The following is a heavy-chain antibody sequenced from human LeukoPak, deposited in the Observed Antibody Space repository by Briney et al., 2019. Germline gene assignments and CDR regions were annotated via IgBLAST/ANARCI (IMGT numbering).Heavy chain of an antibody. CDR1: GLSVSDAW. CDR3: TGPPD. J-gene: IGHJ4*02. V-gene: IGHV3-15*01. CDR2: IKSKTDGGTT. Sequence: PGGSLRLSCAASGLSVSDAWMSWVRQAPGKGLEWVGRIKSKTDGGTTDYVASVKGRFTISRDDSKNTLYLQMNSLSTEDTAVYYCTGPPDWGQGTLVTVSS.